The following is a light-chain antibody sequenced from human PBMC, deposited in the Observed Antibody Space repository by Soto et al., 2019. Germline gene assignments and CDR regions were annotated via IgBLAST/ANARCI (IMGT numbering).Light chain of an antibody. CDR3: QQTDSFPFT. V-gene: IGKV1-12*02. CDR2: AAS. J-gene: IGKJ3*01. Sequence: DIQMTQSPSSVSSSVGDRVTITCRASQGVNSWLAWYQQKPGKAPKLLIVAASTLQSGVPSRFSGSGSGTYFTLTISSLQPEDYGTYYCQQTDSFPFTFGPGTKVDIK. CDR1: QGVNSW.